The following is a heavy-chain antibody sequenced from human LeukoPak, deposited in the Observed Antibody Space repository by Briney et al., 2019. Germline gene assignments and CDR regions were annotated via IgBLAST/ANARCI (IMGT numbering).Heavy chain of an antibody. J-gene: IGHJ4*02. Sequence: GGSLRLSCAASGFTFSTYGMSWVRQAPGKGLEWVSAISGSGGSTYYADSVKGRFTISRDNSKNTLDLQMNSLRVEDTAIYYCAKGYDYHLDYWGQGTLVSVSP. CDR2: ISGSGGST. CDR1: GFTFSTYG. CDR3: AKGYDYHLDY. V-gene: IGHV3-23*01. D-gene: IGHD4-11*01.